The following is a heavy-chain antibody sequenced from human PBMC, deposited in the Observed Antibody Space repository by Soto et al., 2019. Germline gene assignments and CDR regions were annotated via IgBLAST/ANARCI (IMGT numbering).Heavy chain of an antibody. J-gene: IGHJ3*02. CDR1: GYTFISYY. D-gene: IGHD3-22*01. V-gene: IGHV1-69*04. CDR3: AREDRLYDSSGYSSAFDI. Sequence: SVKVSCKASGYTFISYYMHWVRQAPGQGLEWMGRIIPILGIANYAQKFQGRVTITADKSTSTAYMELSSLRSEDTAVYYCAREDRLYDSSGYSSAFDIWG. CDR2: IIPILGIA.